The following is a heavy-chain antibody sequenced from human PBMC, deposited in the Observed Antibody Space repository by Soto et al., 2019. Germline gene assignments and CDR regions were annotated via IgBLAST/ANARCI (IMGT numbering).Heavy chain of an antibody. V-gene: IGHV4-39*01. CDR1: GGSISSSSYY. J-gene: IGHJ2*01. D-gene: IGHD1-7*01. Sequence: QLQLQESGPGLVKPSETLSLTCTVSGGSISSSSYYWGWIRQPPGKGLEWIGSIYYSGSTYYNPSLKSRVTISVDTSKNQFSLKLSSVTAADTAVYYCARPLGVELRGWYFDLWGRGTLVTVSS. CDR3: ARPLGVELRGWYFDL. CDR2: IYYSGST.